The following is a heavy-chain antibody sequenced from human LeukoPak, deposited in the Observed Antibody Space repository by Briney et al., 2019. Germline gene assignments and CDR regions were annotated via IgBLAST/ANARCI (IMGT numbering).Heavy chain of an antibody. CDR3: ASEVIVATIWGNWFDP. CDR2: IYYSGST. V-gene: IGHV4-31*03. Sequence: SQTLSLTCTVSGGSISGGGYYWSWIRQHPGKGLEWIGYIYYSGSTYYNPSLKSRVTISVDTSKNQFSLKLSSVTAADTAVYYCASEVIVATIWGNWFDPWGQGTLVTVSS. J-gene: IGHJ5*02. CDR1: GGSISGGGYY. D-gene: IGHD5-12*01.